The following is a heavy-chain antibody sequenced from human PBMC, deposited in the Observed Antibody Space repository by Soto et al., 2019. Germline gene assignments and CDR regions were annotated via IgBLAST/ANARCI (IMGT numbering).Heavy chain of an antibody. CDR3: AKTDKFNPQSSGWANRFDY. CDR1: GFTFSSYA. J-gene: IGHJ4*02. Sequence: EVQLLESGGGLVQPGGSLRLSCAASGFTFSSYARTWVRQAPGKGLEWVSTISRSGDSTYYRHSVKGRFTISRDNSKNTVYLQMNSLRAEDTAGYYCAKTDKFNPQSSGWANRFDYWGQGTLVTVSS. V-gene: IGHV3-23*01. CDR2: ISRSGDST. D-gene: IGHD6-19*01.